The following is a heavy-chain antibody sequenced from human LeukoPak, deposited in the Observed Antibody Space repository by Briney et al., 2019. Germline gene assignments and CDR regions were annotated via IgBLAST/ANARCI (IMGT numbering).Heavy chain of an antibody. D-gene: IGHD2-2*01. CDR1: GYTFTGYY. V-gene: IGHV1-2*02. J-gene: IGHJ4*02. Sequence: ASVKVSCKASGYTFTGYYMHWVRQAPGQGLEWMGWINPNSGGTNYAQKFQGRVTMTRDTSISTAYMELSRLRPDDTAVYYCAREVVPAAHFDYWGQGTLVTVSS. CDR2: INPNSGGT. CDR3: AREVVPAAHFDY.